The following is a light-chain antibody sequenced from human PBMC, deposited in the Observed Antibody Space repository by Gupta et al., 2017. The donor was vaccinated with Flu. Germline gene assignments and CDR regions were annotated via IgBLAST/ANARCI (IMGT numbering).Light chain of an antibody. CDR3: QQYGISPRT. CDR2: AAS. V-gene: IGKV3-20*01. Sequence: EIVLTQSPGILSLSPGERATLSCRASQSVLSSDLGWYQQKPGLAPRLLIYAASNRATGIPDRFIGGGSGTDFALTISRLEPEDFAVYYGQQYGISPRTFGQGTRVEI. J-gene: IGKJ1*01. CDR1: QSVLSSD.